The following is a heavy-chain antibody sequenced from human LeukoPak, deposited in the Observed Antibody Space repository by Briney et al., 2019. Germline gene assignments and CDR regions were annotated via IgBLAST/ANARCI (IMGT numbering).Heavy chain of an antibody. CDR2: IYHTGRT. D-gene: IGHD2/OR15-2a*01. Sequence: SQTLSLTCAVSSVSISSGGYSWSWIRQPPGKGLESIGYIYHTGRTYYNPSLQSRVTISIDRSTQEFPLKLTSVTAADTAVYYCARVNIAYSSYGVDVWGQGTPVTVSS. CDR1: SVSISSGGYS. J-gene: IGHJ6*02. CDR3: ARVNIAYSSYGVDV. V-gene: IGHV4-30-2*01.